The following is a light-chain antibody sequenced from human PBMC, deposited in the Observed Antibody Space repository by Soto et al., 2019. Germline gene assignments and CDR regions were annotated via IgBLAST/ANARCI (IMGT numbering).Light chain of an antibody. CDR2: EVT. CDR1: SSDVGGYDY. CDR3: SSHTSGRTRV. V-gene: IGLV2-14*01. Sequence: QSALTQPASVSGSHGQSIAISCTDTSSDVGGYDYVSWYQQQPDKAPKLMIYEVTKRPSGVSNRFSGSKSGNTASLTISGLQAEDEADYYCSSHTSGRTRVFGTGTKVTVL. J-gene: IGLJ1*01.